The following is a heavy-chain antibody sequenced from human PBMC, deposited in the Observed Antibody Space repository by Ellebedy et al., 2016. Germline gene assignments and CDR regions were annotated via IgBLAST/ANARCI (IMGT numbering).Heavy chain of an antibody. CDR1: GFTFSIYG. J-gene: IGHJ4*02. Sequence: GESLKISCGASGFTFSIYGMHWVRQAPGKGLEWVAVIWNDGVNTYYRDSVKGRFTISRDNSKNTQFLQMNNLRAEDTAVYYCAKGGHFDYWGQGTLVTVSS. V-gene: IGHV3-33*06. CDR3: AKGGHFDY. CDR2: IWNDGVNT.